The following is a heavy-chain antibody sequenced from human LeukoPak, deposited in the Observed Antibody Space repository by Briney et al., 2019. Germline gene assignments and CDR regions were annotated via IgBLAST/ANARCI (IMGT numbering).Heavy chain of an antibody. V-gene: IGHV3-48*01. CDR1: VFPFSKYS. Sequence: SGGSLRLSCTTSVFPFSKYSMNWVRQAPGKGLEWVSYITSSGDTIYYADSVKGRFTISRDNAKNSVYLQMNSLRAEDTAVYYCHRAGGWYDGRVAFDYWGQGTLVTVSS. CDR2: ITSSGDTI. CDR3: HRAGGWYDGRVAFDY. J-gene: IGHJ4*02. D-gene: IGHD6-19*01.